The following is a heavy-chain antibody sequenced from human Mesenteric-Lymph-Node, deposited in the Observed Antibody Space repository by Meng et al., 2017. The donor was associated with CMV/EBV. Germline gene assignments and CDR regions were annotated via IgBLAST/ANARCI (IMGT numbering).Heavy chain of an antibody. CDR1: GFTFSSYA. D-gene: IGHD3-3*01. CDR2: IYGGGKTT. CDR3: AKGVPFDY. J-gene: IGHJ4*02. Sequence: GESLKISCAASGFTFSSYAMSWVRQAPGEGLEWVSVIYGGGKTTYYADSVKGRCTISRDDSNNKLYMEMNNLRAEDTAVYYCAKGVPFDYWGQGTRVTVSS. V-gene: IGHV3-23*03.